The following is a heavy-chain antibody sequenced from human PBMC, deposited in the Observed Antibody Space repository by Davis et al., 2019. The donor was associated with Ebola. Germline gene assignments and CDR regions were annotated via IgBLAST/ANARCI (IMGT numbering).Heavy chain of an antibody. J-gene: IGHJ4*02. CDR3: ARARYCSGGSCYSTD. D-gene: IGHD2-15*01. CDR2: INTDTRNP. CDR1: GYTFTDYP. V-gene: IGHV7-4-1*02. Sequence: AASVKVSCKASGYTFTDYPINWVRQAPGQGLEWLGWINTDTRNPTYGQGLTGRFVLSLDTSGSTAYLQISSLKAEDTAVYYCARARYCSGGSCYSTDWGQGTLVTVSS.